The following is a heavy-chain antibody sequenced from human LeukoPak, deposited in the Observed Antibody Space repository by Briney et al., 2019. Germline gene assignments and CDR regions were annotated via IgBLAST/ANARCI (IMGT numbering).Heavy chain of an antibody. CDR3: ARHGGYCSGGSCYSVPGWFDP. J-gene: IGHJ5*02. CDR2: IYYSGST. V-gene: IGHV4-39*01. CDR1: GGSISSSSYY. Sequence: PSETLSLTCTVSGGSISSSSYYWGWIRQPPGKGLEWIGSIYYSGSTYYNPSLKSRVTISVGTSKNQFSLKLSSVTAADTAVYYCARHGGYCSGGSCYSVPGWFDPWGQGTLVTVSS. D-gene: IGHD2-15*01.